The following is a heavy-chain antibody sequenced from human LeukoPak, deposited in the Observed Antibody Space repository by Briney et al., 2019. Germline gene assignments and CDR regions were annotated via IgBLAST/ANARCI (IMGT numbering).Heavy chain of an antibody. CDR3: AKDEGLTGIRRNPNYFYGMDV. V-gene: IGHV3-9*01. D-gene: IGHD7-27*01. CDR1: GFTFDDYA. J-gene: IGHJ6*02. CDR2: ISWNSVNI. Sequence: PGRSLRLSCAASGFTFDDYAMHWVRQAPGRGLEWVSGISWNSVNIGYAESVKGRFTVSRDNAKNSLYLQMNSLRTEDTALYYCAKDEGLTGIRRNPNYFYGMDVWGQGTTVTVSS.